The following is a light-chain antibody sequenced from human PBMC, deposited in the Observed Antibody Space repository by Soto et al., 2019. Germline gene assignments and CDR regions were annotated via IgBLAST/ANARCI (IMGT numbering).Light chain of an antibody. Sequence: ETVLTQSPGTLSLSPGERATLSCRASQSVSSSYLAWYQQKPGQAPRLLIYGASSRATGIPDRFGGSGSGTDFTLTINRLEPEDFAVYYCQQYGSSPTFGLGTKVDIK. V-gene: IGKV3-20*01. CDR1: QSVSSSY. CDR2: GAS. J-gene: IGKJ1*01. CDR3: QQYGSSPT.